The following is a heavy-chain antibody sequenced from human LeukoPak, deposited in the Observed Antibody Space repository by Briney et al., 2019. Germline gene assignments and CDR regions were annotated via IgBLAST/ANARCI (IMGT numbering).Heavy chain of an antibody. CDR2: IYYSGST. J-gene: IGHJ4*02. Sequence: SETLSLTCTVSGGSVSSGSYYWSWIRQPPGKGLEWIGYIYYSGSTNYNPSLKSRVTISVDTSKNQFSPKLSSVTAADTAVYYCARGYGGYDLFYFDYWGQGTLVTVSS. CDR3: ARGYGGYDLFYFDY. D-gene: IGHD5-12*01. V-gene: IGHV4-61*01. CDR1: GGSVSSGSYY.